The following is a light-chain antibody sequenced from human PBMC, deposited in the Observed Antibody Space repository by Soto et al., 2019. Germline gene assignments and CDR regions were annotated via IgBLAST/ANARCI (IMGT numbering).Light chain of an antibody. CDR1: SSDVGGYNF. CDR2: DVS. Sequence: ALTQPRSVSGSPGQSVTISCTGTSSDVGGYNFVSWYQQFPGKAPKLIIYDVSKRPSGVPDRFSGSKSGNTASLTISGLQAEDEADYYCCSYAGTYTLWVFGGGTKVTVL. J-gene: IGLJ3*02. V-gene: IGLV2-11*01. CDR3: CSYAGTYTLWV.